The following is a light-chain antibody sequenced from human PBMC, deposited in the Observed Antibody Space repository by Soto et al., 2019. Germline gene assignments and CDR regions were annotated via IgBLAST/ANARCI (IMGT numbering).Light chain of an antibody. J-gene: IGKJ1*01. CDR2: GAS. CDR3: QQYNNWSRT. CDR1: QSVSGN. Sequence: EIVMTQSPATLSVSPGARATLSCRASQSVSGNLAWYQQKPCQAPRLLIYGASTRATGIPARFSGSGSGTVFTLTISRLRSEDFAVYFCQQYNNWSRTFGQGTRVEIK. V-gene: IGKV3-15*01.